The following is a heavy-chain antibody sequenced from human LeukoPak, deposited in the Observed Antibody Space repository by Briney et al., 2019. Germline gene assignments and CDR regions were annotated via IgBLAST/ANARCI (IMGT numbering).Heavy chain of an antibody. Sequence: PSETLCLTCAVYGGSFSGYYWSWIRQPPGKGLEWIGEINHSGSTNYNPSLKSRVTISVDTSKNQFSLKLSSVTAADTAVYYCARGRFQRWLQLSYYYYMDVWGKGTTVTVSS. CDR1: GGSFSGYY. D-gene: IGHD5-24*01. CDR2: INHSGST. J-gene: IGHJ6*03. CDR3: ARGRFQRWLQLSYYYYMDV. V-gene: IGHV4-34*01.